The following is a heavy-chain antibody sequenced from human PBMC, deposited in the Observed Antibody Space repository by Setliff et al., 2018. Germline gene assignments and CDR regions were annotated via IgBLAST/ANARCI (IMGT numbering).Heavy chain of an antibody. CDR1: GYTFTDYY. D-gene: IGHD3-10*01. V-gene: IGHV1-69-2*01. CDR3: ATRPSPRSGSYPGGSYYYYYGMDV. J-gene: IGHJ6*02. Sequence: GASVKVSCKASGYTFTDYYMHWVQQAPGKGLEWMGRVDPEDGETIYAEKFQGRVTITADTSTDTAYMELSSLRSEDTAVYYCATRPSPRSGSYPGGSYYYYYGMDVWGQGTTVTVSS. CDR2: VDPEDGET.